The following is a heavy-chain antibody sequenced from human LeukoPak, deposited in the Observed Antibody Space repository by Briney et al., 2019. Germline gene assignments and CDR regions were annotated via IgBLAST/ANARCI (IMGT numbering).Heavy chain of an antibody. CDR2: INTGNGNT. V-gene: IGHV1-3*04. J-gene: IGHJ4*02. CDR1: GYTFTTYY. Sequence: ASVKVSCKASGYTFTTYYITWVRQAPGQRLEWMGWINTGNGNTKYSQKFQGRVTITSDTSATTAYMELSSLRSEDTAVYYCARDQGKWLVLIDYWGQGTLVTVSS. CDR3: ARDQGKWLVLIDY. D-gene: IGHD6-19*01.